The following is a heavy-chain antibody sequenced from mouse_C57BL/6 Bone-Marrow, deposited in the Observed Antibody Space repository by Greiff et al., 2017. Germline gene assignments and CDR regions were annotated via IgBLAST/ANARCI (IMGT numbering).Heavy chain of an antibody. J-gene: IGHJ3*01. CDR3: TTRHYGYDEGFAY. Sequence: DVQLQESGAELVRPGASVKLSCTASGFNIKDYYMHWVKQRPEQGLEWIGRIDPEDGDTEYAPKFQGKATMTAATSSNTAYLQLSSLTSEDTAVYYCTTRHYGYDEGFAYWGQGTLVTVSA. CDR1: GFNIKDYY. CDR2: IDPEDGDT. V-gene: IGHV14-1*01. D-gene: IGHD2-2*01.